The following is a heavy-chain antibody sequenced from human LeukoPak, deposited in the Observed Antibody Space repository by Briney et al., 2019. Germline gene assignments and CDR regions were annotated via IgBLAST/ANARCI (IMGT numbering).Heavy chain of an antibody. CDR1: GGSISSYY. J-gene: IGHJ3*02. D-gene: IGHD1-20*01. Sequence: SETLSLTCTVSGGSISSYYWSWIRQPPGKGLEWIGYIYTSGSTNYNPSLKSRVTISVDTSKNQFSLKLGSVAAADTAVYYCARHLRCVITGTHEVFDIWGQGTMVTVSS. CDR2: IYTSGST. CDR3: ARHLRCVITGTHEVFDI. V-gene: IGHV4-4*09.